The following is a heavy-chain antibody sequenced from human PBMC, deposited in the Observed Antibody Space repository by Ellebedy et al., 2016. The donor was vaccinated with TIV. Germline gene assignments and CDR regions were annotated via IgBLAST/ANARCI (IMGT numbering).Heavy chain of an antibody. V-gene: IGHV3-30-3*02. D-gene: IGHD3-10*01. J-gene: IGHJ4*02. CDR2: ISYDGSNK. Sequence: GESLKISCAASGFTFSSYAMHWVRQAPGKGLEWVAVISYDGSNKYYADSVKGRFTISRDNSKNTLYLQMNSLRVEDTAVYYCAKPGAYDPGSYVHFDYWGQGTLVTVFS. CDR1: GFTFSSYA. CDR3: AKPGAYDPGSYVHFDY.